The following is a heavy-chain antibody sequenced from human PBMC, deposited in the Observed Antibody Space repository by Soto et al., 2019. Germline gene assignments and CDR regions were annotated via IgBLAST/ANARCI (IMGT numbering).Heavy chain of an antibody. CDR2: ISYDGSNK. Sequence: GGALRISCAASGFTLSSYGMHSVRPGPGKGLEWVAVISYDGSNKYYADSVKGRFTISRDNSKNTLYLQMNSLRAEDTAVYYCARGQGLSAPTPPDYWGQGTLVTVSS. D-gene: IGHD4-17*01. CDR1: GFTLSSYG. CDR3: ARGQGLSAPTPPDY. J-gene: IGHJ4*02. V-gene: IGHV3-30*03.